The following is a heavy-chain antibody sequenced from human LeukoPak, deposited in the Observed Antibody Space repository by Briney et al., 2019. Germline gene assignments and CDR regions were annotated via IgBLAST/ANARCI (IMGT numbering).Heavy chain of an antibody. D-gene: IGHD3-10*01. CDR3: ARDQSYYGSGSYTAFDI. V-gene: IGHV3-21*01. Sequence: GGSLRLSCAASGFTFSSYSMNWVRQAPGKGLEWVSSISSSSSYIYYADSVKGRFTISRDNAKSSLYLQMNSLRAEDTAVYYCARDQSYYGSGSYTAFDIWGQGTMVTVSS. J-gene: IGHJ3*02. CDR2: ISSSSSYI. CDR1: GFTFSSYS.